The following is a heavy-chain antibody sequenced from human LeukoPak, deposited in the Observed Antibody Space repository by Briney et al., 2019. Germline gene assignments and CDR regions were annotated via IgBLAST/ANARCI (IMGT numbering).Heavy chain of an antibody. V-gene: IGHV3-21*01. CDR1: GFTFSSYS. CDR2: ISSSSSYI. D-gene: IGHD3-10*01. CDR3: ARDRNYGSGSYYRSYYFDY. Sequence: GGSLRLSCAASGFTFSSYSMNWVRQAPGKGLEWVSSISSSSSYIYYADSVKGRFTISRDNAKNSPYLQMNSLRAEDTAVYYCARDRNYGSGSYYRSYYFDYWGQGALVTVSS. J-gene: IGHJ4*02.